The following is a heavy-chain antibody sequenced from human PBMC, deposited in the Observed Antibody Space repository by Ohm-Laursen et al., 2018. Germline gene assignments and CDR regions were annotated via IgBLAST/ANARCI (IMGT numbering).Heavy chain of an antibody. D-gene: IGHD5/OR15-5a*01. J-gene: IGHJ4*02. Sequence: GSLRLSCAASGFTFSSYTMHWVRQAPGKGLEWVSSISSSSFYIYYADSVKGRFTISRDNAKNSLYLQMNSLRAEDTAVYYCAKDRSTVNPGFDADYWGQGTLVTVSS. CDR3: AKDRSTVNPGFDADY. CDR2: ISSSSFYI. V-gene: IGHV3-21*01. CDR1: GFTFSSYT.